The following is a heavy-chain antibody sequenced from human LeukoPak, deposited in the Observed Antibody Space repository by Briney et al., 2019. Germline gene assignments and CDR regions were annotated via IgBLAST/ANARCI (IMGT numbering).Heavy chain of an antibody. CDR2: ISSSGSAI. CDR1: GFTFSSYE. Sequence: PGGSLRLSCAGSGFTFSSYEMNWVRQAPGKELEWVSKISSSGSAIYYADSVKGRFTISRDNAKSTLYLQMNSLRAEDTAVYYCARGGSLGYWSQGTLVTVST. CDR3: ARGGSLGY. J-gene: IGHJ4*02. V-gene: IGHV3-48*03. D-gene: IGHD6-19*01.